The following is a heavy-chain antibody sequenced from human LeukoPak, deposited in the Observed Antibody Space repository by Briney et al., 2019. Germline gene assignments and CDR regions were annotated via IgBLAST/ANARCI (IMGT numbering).Heavy chain of an antibody. CDR2: ISGSGGNT. Sequence: QAGGSLRLSCAASGFTFSNYAMRWVRQAPGKGLEWVSGISGSGGNTYYAGSVKGRFTTSRDNSKNTVYLQMNSLRPEDTALYYCARKGYGENQPIGSDFWGQGTLVTVSS. CDR1: GFTFSNYA. D-gene: IGHD5-12*01. CDR3: ARKGYGENQPIGSDF. V-gene: IGHV3-23*01. J-gene: IGHJ4*02.